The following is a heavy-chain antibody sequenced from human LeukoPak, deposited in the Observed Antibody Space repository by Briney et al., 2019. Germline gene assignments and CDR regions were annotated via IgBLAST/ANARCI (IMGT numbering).Heavy chain of an antibody. J-gene: IGHJ4*02. D-gene: IGHD3-22*01. V-gene: IGHV3-30*18. CDR3: AKNDYFDSSGYYTY. CDR2: ISKDGSNK. CDR1: GFTFSTYA. Sequence: GGSLRLSCAASGFTFSTYAMHWVRQAPGKGLEWVAVISKDGSNKYYADSVKGRFTISRDNSKNTLYLQMNSLRAEDTAVYYCAKNDYFDSSGYYTYWGQGTLVTVSP.